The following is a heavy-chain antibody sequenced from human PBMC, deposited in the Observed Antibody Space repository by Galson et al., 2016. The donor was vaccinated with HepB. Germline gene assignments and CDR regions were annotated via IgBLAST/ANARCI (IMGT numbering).Heavy chain of an antibody. J-gene: IGHJ4*02. CDR2: VHYTEGS. D-gene: IGHD5-24*01. Sequence: SETLSLTCTVSGDSVSDSYCNWVRQPPGKGLEWIGNVHYTEGSIYNPSLKGRGSITMDSSKNQFSLGLRSVTSADTAVYYCVTGRGWLPDYWGQGIHVTVSS. CDR3: VTGRGWLPDY. CDR1: GDSVSDSY. V-gene: IGHV4-59*02.